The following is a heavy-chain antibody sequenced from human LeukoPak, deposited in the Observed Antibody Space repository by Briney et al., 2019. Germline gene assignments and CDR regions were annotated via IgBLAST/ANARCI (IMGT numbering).Heavy chain of an antibody. Sequence: SETLSLTCTVSGGSISSYYWSWIRQPPGKGLEWIGYIYYSGSTNYNPSPKSRVTISVDTSKNQFSLKLSSVTAADTAVYYCARGRGNYFDYWGQGTLVTVSS. J-gene: IGHJ4*02. CDR1: GGSISSYY. CDR3: ARGRGNYFDY. V-gene: IGHV4-59*01. CDR2: IYYSGST.